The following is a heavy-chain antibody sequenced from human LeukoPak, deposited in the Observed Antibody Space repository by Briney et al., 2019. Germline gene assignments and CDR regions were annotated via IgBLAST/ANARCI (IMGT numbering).Heavy chain of an antibody. V-gene: IGHV3-23*01. J-gene: IGHJ4*02. Sequence: GGSLRLSCAASGLAFSTYSMSWVRQAPGKGLYWVSGISASGSGTYYADSVKGRFTISRDNSKNTLYLQMNSLRAEDTAVYYCAKDAAGPEYWGQGTLVTVSS. CDR2: ISASGSGT. CDR3: AKDAAGPEY. CDR1: GLAFSTYS. D-gene: IGHD6-13*01.